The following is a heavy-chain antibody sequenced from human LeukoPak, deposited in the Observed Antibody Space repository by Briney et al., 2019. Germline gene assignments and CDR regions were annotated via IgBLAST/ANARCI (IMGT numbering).Heavy chain of an antibody. D-gene: IGHD5-12*01. CDR1: GFSFSTYG. J-gene: IGHJ3*01. CDR2: IGDSGETT. CDR3: ARGGAWLRLDAFDL. V-gene: IGHV3-23*01. Sequence: GGSLRLSCAASGFSFSTYGMSWVRQAPGKGLEWVAVIGDSGETTIYRDSVKGRLTISRDNSKNTVYLQMSSLRVEDTAVYYCARGGAWLRLDAFDLWGQGTVVTVSS.